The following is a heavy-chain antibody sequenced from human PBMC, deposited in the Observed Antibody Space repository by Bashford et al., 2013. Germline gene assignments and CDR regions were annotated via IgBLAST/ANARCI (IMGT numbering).Heavy chain of an antibody. CDR2: SITVGAP. Sequence: SSXTLSLTCTVSGGSISSYYWSWIRSPRKGLSGLGISITVGAPTTTPPLKSRVTISVDTSKNQFSLKLSSVTAADTAVYYCAREGKHCSSTSCSSYYYYYYMDVWGKGTTVTVSS. D-gene: IGHD2-2*01. J-gene: IGHJ6*03. V-gene: IGHV4-59*01. CDR3: AREGKHCSSTSCSSYYYYYYMDV. CDR1: GGSISSYY.